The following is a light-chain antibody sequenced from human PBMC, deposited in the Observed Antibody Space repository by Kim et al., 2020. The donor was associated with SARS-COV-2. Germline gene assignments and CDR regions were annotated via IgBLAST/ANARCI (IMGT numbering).Light chain of an antibody. CDR2: CAS. V-gene: IGKV3-15*01. CDR1: RSSGSS. CDR3: RQYNKWPMYT. Sequence: VAPGGESALSCRAGRSSGSSMAGCQQKTGQAPSLLVYCASTRAASGPPRFSGSGSWANFTLTISSIQSDEFAVFYCRQYNKWPMYTFGQGTKLEI. J-gene: IGKJ2*01.